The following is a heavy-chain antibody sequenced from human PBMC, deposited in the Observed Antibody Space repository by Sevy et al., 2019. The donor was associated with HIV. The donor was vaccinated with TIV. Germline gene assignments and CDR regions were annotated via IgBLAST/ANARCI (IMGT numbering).Heavy chain of an antibody. CDR2: ITLSGSTI. CDR1: GFTFSSYE. J-gene: IGHJ4*02. V-gene: IGHV3-48*03. D-gene: IGHD6-19*01. Sequence: GGSLRLSCTASGFTFSSYEMNWVRQAPGKGLEWVSYITLSGSTIYYADSVKGRFTISRDNAKNSLYLQMNSLEAEDTAVYYCARDRQGITVAGTAIDYWGQGTLVTVSS. CDR3: ARDRQGITVAGTAIDY.